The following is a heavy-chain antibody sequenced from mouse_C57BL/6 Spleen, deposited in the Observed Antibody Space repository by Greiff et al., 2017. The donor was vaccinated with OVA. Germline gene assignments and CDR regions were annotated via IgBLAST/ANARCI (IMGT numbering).Heavy chain of an antibody. D-gene: IGHD2-3*01. CDR2: ISDGGSYT. CDR1: GFTFSSYA. Sequence: EVQVVESGGGLVKPGGSLKLSCAASGFTFSSYAMSWVRQTPEKRLEWVATISDGGSYTYYPDNVKGRFTISRDNAKNNLYLQMSHLKSEDTAMYYCARSEGYFQFAYWGQGTLVTVSA. J-gene: IGHJ3*01. CDR3: ARSEGYFQFAY. V-gene: IGHV5-4*01.